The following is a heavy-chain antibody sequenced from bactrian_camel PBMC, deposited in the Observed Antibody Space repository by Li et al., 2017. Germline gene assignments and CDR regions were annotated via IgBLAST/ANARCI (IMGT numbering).Heavy chain of an antibody. CDR2: IHQDGAT. V-gene: IGHV3S10*01. J-gene: IGHJ4*01. CDR1: GLAVSSAY. D-gene: IGHD3*01. CDR3: ASAVGKY. Sequence: VQLVESGGGLVQPGGSLRLSCAASGLAVSSAYMRWVRQAPGKVIQYLGGIHQDGATTYPESVRGRFTISRANTMNTAYLQMDSLKSEDTAQYYCASAVGKYWGQGTQVTVS.